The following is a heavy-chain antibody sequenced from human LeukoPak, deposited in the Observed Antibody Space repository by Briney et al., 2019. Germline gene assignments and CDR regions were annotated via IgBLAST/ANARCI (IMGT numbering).Heavy chain of an antibody. CDR3: ATFSSIVVVPAAPFDY. CDR1: GYTLTELS. CDR2: FDPEDGET. Sequence: ASVKVSCKVSGYTLTELSMRWVRQAPGKGLEWMGGFDPEDGETIYAQKFQGRVTMTEDTSTDTAYMELSSLRSEDTAVYYCATFSSIVVVPAAPFDYWGQGTLVTVSS. D-gene: IGHD2-2*01. J-gene: IGHJ4*02. V-gene: IGHV1-24*01.